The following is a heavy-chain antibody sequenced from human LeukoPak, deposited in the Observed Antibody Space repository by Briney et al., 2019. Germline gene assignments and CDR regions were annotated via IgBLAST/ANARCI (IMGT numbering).Heavy chain of an antibody. Sequence: GGSLRLSCAASGFTFSAYSMNWVRQAPGKGLEWVSSISTSNTYIYNADSVKGRFTISRDNAKNSLYLQMNSLRAEDTAVYYCARVATMVRVPLDALDIWGQGTMVSVSS. V-gene: IGHV3-21*06. CDR2: ISTSNTYI. CDR3: ARVATMVRVPLDALDI. J-gene: IGHJ3*02. CDR1: GFTFSAYS. D-gene: IGHD3-10*01.